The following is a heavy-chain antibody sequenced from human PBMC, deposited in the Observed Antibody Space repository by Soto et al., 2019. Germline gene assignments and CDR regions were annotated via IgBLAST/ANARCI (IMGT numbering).Heavy chain of an antibody. CDR2: INPSGGST. CDR3: ARGTRGFGELFPYYYYGMDV. D-gene: IGHD3-10*01. V-gene: IGHV1-46*01. J-gene: IGHJ6*02. CDR1: GYTFTSYY. Sequence: ASVKVSCKASGYTFTSYYMHWVRQAPGEGLEWMGIINPSGGSTSYAQKFQGRVTMTRDTSTSTVYMELSSLRSEDTAVYYCARGTRGFGELFPYYYYGMDVWGQGTSVTV.